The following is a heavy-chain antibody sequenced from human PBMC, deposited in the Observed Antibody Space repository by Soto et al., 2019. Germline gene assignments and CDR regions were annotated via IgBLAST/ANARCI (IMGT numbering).Heavy chain of an antibody. CDR3: ARVRYYYGSGSKTNWFDP. V-gene: IGHV1-8*01. Sequence: ASVKVSCKASGYTFTSYDLNWVRQATGQGLEWMGWMNPNSGNTGYAQKLQGRVTMTRNTSISTAYMELSSLRSEDTAVYYCARVRYYYGSGSKTNWFDPWGQGTLVTVSS. J-gene: IGHJ5*02. CDR2: MNPNSGNT. CDR1: GYTFTSYD. D-gene: IGHD3-10*01.